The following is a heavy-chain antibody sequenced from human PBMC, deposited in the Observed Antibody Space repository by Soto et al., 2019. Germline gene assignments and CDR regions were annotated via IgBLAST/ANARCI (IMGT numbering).Heavy chain of an antibody. CDR3: AKEGGLSGSYYISSSYYFDY. CDR1: GFPFISYG. V-gene: IGHV3-30*18. Sequence: PGGSLRLSCAASGFPFISYGLHWIRQAPGKGLEWVVIISYDGSNTYYADSVKGRFTISRDNSKNTLYLQMNSLRAEDTSVYYCAKEGGLSGSYYISSSYYFDYWGQGT. J-gene: IGHJ4*02. D-gene: IGHD1-26*01. CDR2: ISYDGSNT.